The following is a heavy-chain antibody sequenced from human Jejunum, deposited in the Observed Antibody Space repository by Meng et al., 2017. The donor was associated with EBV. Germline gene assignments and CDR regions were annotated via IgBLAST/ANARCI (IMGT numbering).Heavy chain of an antibody. CDR3: AREIAAGSGWFFFDN. J-gene: IGHJ4*02. CDR2: ISSNTGAT. Sequence: QVQLLQSGAEVKKPGAAVKVSGXASGYTLTGYYMQWVRQAPGQGLEWMGRISSNTGATNYAQKFQGRVTLTRDTSINTAYMELSRLTSDDTAVYYCAREIAAGSGWFFFDNWGQGTLVTVSS. D-gene: IGHD6-19*01. CDR1: GYTLTGYY. V-gene: IGHV1-2*06.